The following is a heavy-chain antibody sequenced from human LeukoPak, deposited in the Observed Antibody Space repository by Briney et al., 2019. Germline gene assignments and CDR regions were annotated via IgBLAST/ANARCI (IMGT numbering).Heavy chain of an antibody. CDR3: ATNPSDLYYYYMDV. CDR2: INPNSGGT. CDR1: GYTFTDYY. J-gene: IGHJ6*03. V-gene: IGHV1-2*02. Sequence: ASVKVSCKASGYTFTDYYILWVRQAPGQGLEWMGWINPNSGGTNYAQKFQGRVTMTRDTSISTAYMELSRLRSDDTAVYYCATNPSDLYYYYMDVWGKGTTVTISS.